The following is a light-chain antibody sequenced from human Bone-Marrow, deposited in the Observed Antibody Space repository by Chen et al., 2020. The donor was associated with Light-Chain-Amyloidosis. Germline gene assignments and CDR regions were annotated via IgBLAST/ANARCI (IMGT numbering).Light chain of an antibody. CDR2: AAS. CDR3: QQLNSYPPKYT. Sequence: DIQLTQSPSFLSASVGDRVTITCRASQGISSYLAWYQQKPGKAPKLLIYAASTLQSGVPSRFSGSGSGTEFTLTISSLQPEDFATDYCQQLNSYPPKYTFGQGTKLESK. J-gene: IGKJ2*01. CDR1: QGISSY. V-gene: IGKV1-9*01.